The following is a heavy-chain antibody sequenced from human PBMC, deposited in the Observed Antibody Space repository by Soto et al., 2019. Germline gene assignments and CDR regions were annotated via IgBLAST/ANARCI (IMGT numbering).Heavy chain of an antibody. CDR2: ISSSSSYK. J-gene: IGHJ4*02. V-gene: IGHV3-21*01. Sequence: EVQLVESGGGLVQPGGSLRLSCAASGITFSSYSMKWVRPAPGKGLEWVSSISSSSSYKDYADSVKGRFNLYRDNAKNSLYLQMNSLIADDTAVYYCTGGDFGGVIVVFDNWGQGTLVTVSS. CDR3: TGGDFGGVIVVFDN. D-gene: IGHD3-16*02. CDR1: GITFSSYS.